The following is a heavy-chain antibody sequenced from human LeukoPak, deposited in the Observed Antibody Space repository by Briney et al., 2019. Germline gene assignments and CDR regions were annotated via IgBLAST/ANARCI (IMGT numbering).Heavy chain of an antibody. J-gene: IGHJ4*02. CDR1: GYTFTSYA. CDR3: ARQEGIPMVRGVFEVVN. Sequence: ASVKVSCKASGYTFTSYAMNWVRQAPGQGLEWMGWINTNTGNPTYAQGFTGRFVFSLDTSVSTAYLQISSLKAEDTAVYYCARQEGIPMVRGVFEVVNWGQGTLVTVSS. D-gene: IGHD3-10*01. V-gene: IGHV7-4-1*02. CDR2: INTNTGNP.